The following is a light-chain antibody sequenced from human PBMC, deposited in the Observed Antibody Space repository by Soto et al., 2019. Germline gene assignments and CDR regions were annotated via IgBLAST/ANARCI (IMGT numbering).Light chain of an antibody. CDR2: DAS. V-gene: IGKV3-11*01. J-gene: IGKJ4*01. Sequence: EVVWTHSASTLSLSPWERATLSCMSGQSVITYLAWYQQKPGQAPRLLIYDASNRATGIPARFSGSGSGTDFTLTISSLEPEDFAVYYCQQRSIWPLTFGGGTKVDIK. CDR1: QSVITY. CDR3: QQRSIWPLT.